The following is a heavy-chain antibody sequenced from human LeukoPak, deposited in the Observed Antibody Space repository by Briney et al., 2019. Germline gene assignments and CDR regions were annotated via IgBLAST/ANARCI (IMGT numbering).Heavy chain of an antibody. Sequence: PGGSLRLSCAASGFTVSSNYMSWVRQAPGKGLEWVSVIYSGGSTYYADSVKGRFTISRDNSKNTLYLQMNSLRAEDTAVYYCATESEYYYDSSGYYYVRPLNYWGQGTLVTVSS. D-gene: IGHD3-22*01. J-gene: IGHJ4*02. V-gene: IGHV3-53*01. CDR1: GFTVSSNY. CDR2: IYSGGST. CDR3: ATESEYYYDSSGYYYVRPLNY.